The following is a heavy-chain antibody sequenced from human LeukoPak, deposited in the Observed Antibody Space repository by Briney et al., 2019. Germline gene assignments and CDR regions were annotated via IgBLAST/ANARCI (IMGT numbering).Heavy chain of an antibody. J-gene: IGHJ4*02. D-gene: IGHD6-13*01. CDR3: AKDIIGYKSSRRGDFGSLDY. V-gene: IGHV3-43D*03. CDR1: GFTFSSYA. CDR2: ISWDGGST. Sequence: PGGSLRLSCAASGFTFSSYAMHWVRQAPGKGLEWVSLISWDGGSTYYADSVKGRFTTSRDNSKNSLYLQMNSLRAEDTALYYCAKDIIGYKSSRRGDFGSLDYWGQGTLVTVSS.